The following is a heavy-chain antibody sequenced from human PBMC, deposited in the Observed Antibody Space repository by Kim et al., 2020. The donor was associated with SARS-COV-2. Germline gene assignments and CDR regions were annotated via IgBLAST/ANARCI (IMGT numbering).Heavy chain of an antibody. V-gene: IGHV3-7*01. D-gene: IGHD2-15*01. CDR3: ARPPIGYCSGGSCYWNYYYYGMDV. J-gene: IGHJ6*02. CDR2: IKQDGSEK. CDR1: GFTFSSYW. Sequence: GGSLRLSCAASGFTFSSYWMSWVRQAPGKGLEWVANIKQDGSEKYYVDSVKGRFTISRDNAKNSLYLQMNSLRAEDTAVYYCARPPIGYCSGGSCYWNYYYYGMDVWGQGTTVTVSS.